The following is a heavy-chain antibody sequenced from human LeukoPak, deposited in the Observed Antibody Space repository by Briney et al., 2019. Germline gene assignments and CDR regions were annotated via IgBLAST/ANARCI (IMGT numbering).Heavy chain of an antibody. J-gene: IGHJ4*02. Sequence: GGSLRLSCAASGFTFSSYGIHWVRQAPGKGLEWVAFIRFDGSKTYYADSVKGRFTISRENSKNTLYLQMIGLRPEDTAVYYCAKDMATDYYDRSGYLDDWGQGTLVTVSS. CDR3: AKDMATDYYDRSGYLDD. V-gene: IGHV3-30*02. CDR2: IRFDGSKT. D-gene: IGHD3-22*01. CDR1: GFTFSSYG.